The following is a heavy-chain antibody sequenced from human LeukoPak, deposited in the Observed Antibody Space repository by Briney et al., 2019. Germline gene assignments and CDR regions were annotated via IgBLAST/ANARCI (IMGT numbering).Heavy chain of an antibody. V-gene: IGHV3-53*01. Sequence: GGSLRLSCAASGFTVSSNYMSWVRQAPGKGLEWVSVIYSGGSTYYADSVKGRFTISRDNFKNTLYLQMNSLRAEDTAVYYCARDDSGWLDYWGQGTLVTVSS. J-gene: IGHJ4*02. CDR2: IYSGGST. CDR1: GFTVSSNY. D-gene: IGHD5-12*01. CDR3: ARDDSGWLDY.